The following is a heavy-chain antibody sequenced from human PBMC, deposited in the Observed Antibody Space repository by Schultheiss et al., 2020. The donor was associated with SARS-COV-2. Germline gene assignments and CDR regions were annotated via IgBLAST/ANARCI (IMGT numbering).Heavy chain of an antibody. CDR2: ISSSSSYI. CDR3: ARDYSVFGRYYFDY. CDR1: GFTFSSYS. Sequence: GGSLRLSCAASGFTFSSYSMNWVRQAPGKGLEWVSSISSSSSYIYYADSVKGRFTISRDNSKNTLYLQMNSLRPEDTALYYCARDYSVFGRYYFDYWGQGTLVTVSS. J-gene: IGHJ4*02. V-gene: IGHV3-21*01. D-gene: IGHD5/OR15-5a*01.